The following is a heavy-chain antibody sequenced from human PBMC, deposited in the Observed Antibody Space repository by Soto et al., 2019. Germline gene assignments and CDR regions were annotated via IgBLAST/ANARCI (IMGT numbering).Heavy chain of an antibody. J-gene: IGHJ3*02. Sequence: QVHLVESGGGVVQPGRSLRLSCAASKFTFSTYAIHWVRQAPGKGLEWVALIWHDGSEKYYTDSVKGRFTISRDSSNNTLFLQMNSLRVEDTAVYYCARPGSGYSPSAFDIWGQGTMVTVSS. V-gene: IGHV3-33*01. CDR2: IWHDGSEK. D-gene: IGHD3-3*01. CDR1: KFTFSTYA. CDR3: ARPGSGYSPSAFDI.